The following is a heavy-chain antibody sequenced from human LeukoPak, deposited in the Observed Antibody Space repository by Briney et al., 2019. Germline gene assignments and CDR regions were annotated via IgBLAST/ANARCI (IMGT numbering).Heavy chain of an antibody. V-gene: IGHV3-23*01. D-gene: IGHD6-19*01. CDR1: GFTFTDYA. J-gene: IGHJ4*02. CDR3: TKDPDSSGFYYGSPSDY. CDR2: ISRGGENT. Sequence: GGSLRLSCAASGFTFTDYAMSWVRQAPGQGLEWLSLISRGGENTHYADSVKGRFTISRDKSKSTLFLQMNSLRAEDTAFYYCTKDPDSSGFYYGSPSDYWGQGTLVTVSS.